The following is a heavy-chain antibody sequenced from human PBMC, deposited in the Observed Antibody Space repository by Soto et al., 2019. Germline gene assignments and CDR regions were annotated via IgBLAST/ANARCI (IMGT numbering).Heavy chain of an antibody. V-gene: IGHV3-74*01. CDR2: INSDGSST. Sequence: GGSLRLSCAASGFTFSRYWMHWVRQAPGKGLVWVSRINSDGSSTSYADSVKGRFTISRDNAKNTLYLQMNSLRAEDTAVYYWASSIEDDSSGYYGPNDAFDIWGQGTMVTVSS. CDR1: GFTFSRYW. J-gene: IGHJ3*02. CDR3: ASSIEDDSSGYYGPNDAFDI. D-gene: IGHD3-22*01.